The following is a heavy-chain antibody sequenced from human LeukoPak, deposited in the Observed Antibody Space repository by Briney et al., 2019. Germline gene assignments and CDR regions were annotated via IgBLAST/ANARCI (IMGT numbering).Heavy chain of an antibody. CDR1: GFTFSSYA. CDR3: AKNLYDILTGYSY. V-gene: IGHV3-23*01. Sequence: GGSLRLSCAASGFTFSSYAMSWVRQAPGKGLEWVSAISGSGGSTYYADSVKGRFTISRDSSKNTLYLQMNSLRAEDTAVYYCAKNLYDILTGYSYWGQGTLVTVSS. D-gene: IGHD3-9*01. CDR2: ISGSGGST. J-gene: IGHJ4*02.